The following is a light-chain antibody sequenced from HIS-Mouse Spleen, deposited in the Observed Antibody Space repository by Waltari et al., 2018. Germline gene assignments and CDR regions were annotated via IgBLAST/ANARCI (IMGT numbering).Light chain of an antibody. CDR3: SSYTSSSTWV. CDR2: EVS. V-gene: IGLV2-14*01. Sequence: QSALTQPASVSGSPGQSITIPCTGTSRYVGCYPQVSWYQQHPGKGPKLMIYEVSNRPSGVSNRFSGSKSGNTASLTISGLQAEDEADYYCSSYTSSSTWVFGGGTKLTVL. J-gene: IGLJ3*02. CDR1: SRYVGCYPQ.